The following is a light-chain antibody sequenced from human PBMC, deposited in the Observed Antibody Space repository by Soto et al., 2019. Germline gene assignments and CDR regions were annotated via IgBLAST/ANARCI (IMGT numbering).Light chain of an antibody. CDR1: QSVSTNY. CDR3: QQYGSVPLT. CDR2: GAS. J-gene: IGKJ4*01. V-gene: IGKV3-20*01. Sequence: EIVLTQSPGTLSLSPGERTTLSCRASQSVSTNYLAWYHQKPGQAPRLPIYGASSRATGIPDRFSGSGSGADFTHTISRLEPEDFEVYYCQQYGSVPLTFGGGTKVEIK.